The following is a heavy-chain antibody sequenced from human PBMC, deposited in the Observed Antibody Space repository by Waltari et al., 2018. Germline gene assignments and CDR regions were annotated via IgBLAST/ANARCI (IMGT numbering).Heavy chain of an antibody. J-gene: IGHJ3*02. V-gene: IGHV4-61*09. CDR3: ALVRVVNAFDI. D-gene: IGHD3-3*01. CDR1: GVSMRSGEYY. Sequence: QVQLQESGPGLVKPLQTLSLTCTVSGVSMRSGEYYWGWIRQPAGKGLEWIGYIYTSGRATYNPSLKSRFSMSIDTFKNQFSLNLKSVTAADTAVYYCALVRVVNAFDIWGQGTMVTVSS. CDR2: IYTSGRA.